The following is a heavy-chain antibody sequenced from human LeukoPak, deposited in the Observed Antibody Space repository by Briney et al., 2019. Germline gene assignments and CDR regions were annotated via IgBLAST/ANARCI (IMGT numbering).Heavy chain of an antibody. CDR2: ISTSGST. Sequence: SSETLSLTCTVSGSSIISGNFYWSWIRQPAGKGLEWIGRISTSGSTNYNPSLKSRVTISVDTSKNQFSLKLSSVTAADTAVYYCAGPYDSSGYYYNDAFDIWGQGTMVTVSS. CDR1: GSSIISGNFY. V-gene: IGHV4-61*02. J-gene: IGHJ3*02. CDR3: AGPYDSSGYYYNDAFDI. D-gene: IGHD3-22*01.